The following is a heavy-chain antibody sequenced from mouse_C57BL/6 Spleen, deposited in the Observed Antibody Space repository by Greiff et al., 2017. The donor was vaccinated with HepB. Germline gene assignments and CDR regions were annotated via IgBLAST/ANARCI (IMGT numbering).Heavy chain of an antibody. V-gene: IGHV3-6*01. CDR2: ISYDGSN. CDR1: GYSITSGYY. Sequence: DVHLVESGPGLVKPSQSLSLTCSVTGYSITSGYYWNWIRQFPGNKLEWMGYISYDGSNNYNPSLKNRISITRDTSKNQFFLKLNSVTTEDTATYYCARAPYGNLAWFAYWGQGTLVTVSA. CDR3: ARAPYGNLAWFAY. D-gene: IGHD2-1*01. J-gene: IGHJ3*01.